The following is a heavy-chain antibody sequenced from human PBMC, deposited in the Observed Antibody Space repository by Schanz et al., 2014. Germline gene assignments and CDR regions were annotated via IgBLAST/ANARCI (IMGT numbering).Heavy chain of an antibody. D-gene: IGHD6-13*01. CDR1: GFTFSSYG. V-gene: IGHV3-30*02. CDR2: IQNDGSNY. CDR3: AKGLGTRSNNFDY. J-gene: IGHJ4*02. Sequence: QVHLVESGGGVVQPGRSLRLSCAASGFTFSSYGMHWVRQAPGKGLEWVAFIQNDGSNYYHADSVKGRFTISRDNSKNTLYLQINSLRTEDTAVFYCAKGLGTRSNNFDYWGQGTLVTVSS.